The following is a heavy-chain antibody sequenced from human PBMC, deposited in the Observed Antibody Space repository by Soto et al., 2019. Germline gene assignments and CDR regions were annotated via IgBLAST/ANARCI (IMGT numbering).Heavy chain of an antibody. CDR2: IIDSGGST. CDR3: AKSLSVGATTPFDY. Sequence: PGGSLRLSCAASGFTFSSCAMGWVRQAPGKGLEWVSDIIDSGGSTYYADSVKGRFTISRDNAKNSLYLQMNSLRAEDTAVYYCAKSLSVGATTPFDYWGQGTLVTVSS. CDR1: GFTFSSCA. D-gene: IGHD1-26*01. J-gene: IGHJ4*02. V-gene: IGHV3-23*01.